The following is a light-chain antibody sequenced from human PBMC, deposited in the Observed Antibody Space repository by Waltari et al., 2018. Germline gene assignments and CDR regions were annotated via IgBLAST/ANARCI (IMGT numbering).Light chain of an antibody. CDR3: CSYAGSSTSPYV. CDR2: EVS. V-gene: IGLV2-23*02. CDR1: SSDVGRYNL. J-gene: IGLJ1*01. Sequence: QSALTQPASVSGSPGQSIPISCTGTSSDVGRYNLVSWYQQHPGKAPKLMIYEVSKRPSGVCSRGSGSKSGNTASLTISGRQAEDEADYYCCSYAGSSTSPYVFGTGTKVTVL.